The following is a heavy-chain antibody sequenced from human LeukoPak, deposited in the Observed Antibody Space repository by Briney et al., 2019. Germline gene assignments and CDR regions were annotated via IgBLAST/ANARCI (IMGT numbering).Heavy chain of an antibody. J-gene: IGHJ6*03. CDR1: GGSFSGYH. V-gene: IGHV4-34*01. CDR2: INPSGST. D-gene: IGHD3-22*01. CDR3: ERGRHDITMIVVVMTSVSYYLDV. Sequence: SETLSLTCAVYGGSFSGYHWTWIRQSPGKGLEWIGDINPSGSTYYNPSLKSRLTISVDTSKNHYSLKLRSVTAAETAVYYCERGRHDITMIVVVMTSVSYYLDVWGKGTTVTVS.